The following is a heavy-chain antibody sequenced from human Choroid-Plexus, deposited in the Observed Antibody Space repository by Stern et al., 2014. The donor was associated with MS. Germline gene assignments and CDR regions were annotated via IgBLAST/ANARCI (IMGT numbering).Heavy chain of an antibody. CDR2: VSYDGSNK. CDR3: AKDRHYLTYFFDH. CDR1: GFTFGSCA. D-gene: IGHD2/OR15-2a*01. V-gene: IGHV3-30*18. Sequence: VQLVESGGGVVKPGRPLRLSCVASGFTFGSCAMHWVRQAPGKGLAWVAVVSYDGSNKYYADSVKGRFPISRDNSQNTLYMQMSSLRPEDTAVYYCAKDRHYLTYFFDHWGQGSLVTVSS. J-gene: IGHJ5*02.